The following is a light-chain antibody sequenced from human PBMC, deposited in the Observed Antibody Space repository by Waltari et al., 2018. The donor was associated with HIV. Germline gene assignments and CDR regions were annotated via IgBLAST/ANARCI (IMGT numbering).Light chain of an antibody. CDR1: SGYSNYK. CDR3: GADLGSGSNFVYV. Sequence: QPVLTQPPSASASLGASVTLTCTLISGYSNYKVDWYQQRPGKGPRFVMRVGTGGMVGSKGDGIPDRFSVLGSGLNRYLTIKNIQEEDESDYHCGADLGSGSNFVYVFGTGTKVTVL. CDR2: VGTGGMVG. J-gene: IGLJ1*01. V-gene: IGLV9-49*01.